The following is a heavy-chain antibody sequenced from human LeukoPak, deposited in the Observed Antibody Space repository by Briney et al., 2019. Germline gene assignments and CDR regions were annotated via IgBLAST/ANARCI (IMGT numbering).Heavy chain of an antibody. CDR1: GGSISSGDYY. J-gene: IGHJ3*02. D-gene: IGHD6-13*01. V-gene: IGHV4-30-4*08. CDR2: IYYSGST. Sequence: SETLYLTCTVSGGSISSGDYYWRWIRQPPGKGLEWIGYIYYSGSTYYNPSLKSRVTISVDTSKNQFSLKLSSVTAADTAVYYCARVGYSSSWYDAFDIWGQGTMVTVSS. CDR3: ARVGYSSSWYDAFDI.